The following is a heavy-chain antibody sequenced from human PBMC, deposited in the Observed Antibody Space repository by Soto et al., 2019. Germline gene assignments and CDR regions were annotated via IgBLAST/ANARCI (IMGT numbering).Heavy chain of an antibody. CDR3: ARVPTMITFGGVIVNYGMDV. D-gene: IGHD3-16*02. CDR2: IKQDGSEK. Sequence: PGGSLRLSCAAAGFTFSSYWMSWVRQAPGKGLEWVANIKQDGSEKYYVDSVKGRFTISRDNAKNSLYLQMNSLRAEDTAVYYCARVPTMITFGGVIVNYGMDVWGQGTTVTVSS. J-gene: IGHJ6*02. V-gene: IGHV3-7*05. CDR1: GFTFSSYW.